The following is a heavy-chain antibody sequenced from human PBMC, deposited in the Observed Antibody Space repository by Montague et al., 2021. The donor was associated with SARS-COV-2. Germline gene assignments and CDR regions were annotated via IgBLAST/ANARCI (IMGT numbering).Heavy chain of an antibody. D-gene: IGHD6-19*01. J-gene: IGHJ4*02. V-gene: IGHV3-7*03. CDR3: ARDVSNGWTFDY. CDR1: GFPFSAYW. Sequence: SLSLSFSASGFPFSAYWMTWVRQAPGKGLVWVARISHDGSEENSVDSVKGRFTISRDNAKSSLYLQMNSLRAEDTAVFYCARDVSNGWTFDYWGQGTLVTVSS. CDR2: ISHDGSEE.